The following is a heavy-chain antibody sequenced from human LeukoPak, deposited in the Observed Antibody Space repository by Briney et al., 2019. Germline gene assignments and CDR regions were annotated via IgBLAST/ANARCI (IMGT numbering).Heavy chain of an antibody. CDR1: GGSISSSSYY. CDR2: IYYSGST. CDR3: ARLLSTYDFWSGYASGDAFDI. J-gene: IGHJ3*02. Sequence: PSETLSLTCTVSGGSISSSSYYWDWIRQSPGKGLEWIGSIYYSGSTYYNPSLKSRVTISVDTSKNQFSLKLSSVTAADTAVYYCARLLSTYDFWSGYASGDAFDIWGQGTMVTVSS. V-gene: IGHV4-39*01. D-gene: IGHD3-3*01.